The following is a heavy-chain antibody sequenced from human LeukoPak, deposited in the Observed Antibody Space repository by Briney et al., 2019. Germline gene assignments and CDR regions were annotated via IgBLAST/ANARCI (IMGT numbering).Heavy chain of an antibody. Sequence: GRSLRLSCAASGFTFSSYGMHWVRQAPGKGLEGVAVIWYDVSNKYYADSVKGRFTISRGNSKNTLYLQMNSLRAEDTAVYSCARDPAYGGNWDFDYWGQGTLVTVSS. CDR1: GFTFSSYG. CDR2: IWYDVSNK. D-gene: IGHD4-23*01. V-gene: IGHV3-33*01. CDR3: ARDPAYGGNWDFDY. J-gene: IGHJ4*02.